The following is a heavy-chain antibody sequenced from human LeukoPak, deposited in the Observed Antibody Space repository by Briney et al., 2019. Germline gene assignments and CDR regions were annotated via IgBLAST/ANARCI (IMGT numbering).Heavy chain of an antibody. CDR2: ISSSSSII. J-gene: IGHJ4*02. CDR1: GFTFSSYS. CDR3: ASAYCGGDCYPLNFDY. Sequence: GGSLRLSCAASGFTFSSYSMNWVRQAPGKGLEWVSYISSSSSIIYYADSVKGRFTISRDNAKNSLYLQMNSLRAEDTAVYYCASAYCGGDCYPLNFDYWGQGTLVTVSS. D-gene: IGHD2-21*02. V-gene: IGHV3-48*01.